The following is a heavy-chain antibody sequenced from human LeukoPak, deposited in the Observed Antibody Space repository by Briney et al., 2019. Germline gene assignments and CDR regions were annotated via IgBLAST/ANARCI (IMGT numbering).Heavy chain of an antibody. CDR1: GGTFSSYA. D-gene: IGHD3-10*01. J-gene: IGHJ4*02. CDR3: AREGIAARPITPRSYGSGSYLY. Sequence: ASVKVSCKASGGTFSSYAISWLRQAPGQGLEWMGGIIPIFGTANYAQKFQGRVTITTDESTSTAYMKLSRLRSEDTAVYYCAREGIAARPITPRSYGSGSYLYWGQGTLVTVSS. V-gene: IGHV1-69*05. CDR2: IIPIFGTA.